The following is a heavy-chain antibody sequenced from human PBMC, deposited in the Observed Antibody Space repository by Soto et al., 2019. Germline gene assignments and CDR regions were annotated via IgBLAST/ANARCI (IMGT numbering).Heavy chain of an antibody. J-gene: IGHJ4*02. Sequence: EVQLVQSGAEVKKPGESLRISCKGSGYSFTSYWISWVRQMPGKGLEWMGRIDPSDSYTNYSPSFQGHVTISADKSISTAYLQWSSLKASDTAMYDCARTYYYDSSGSAPVDYWGQGTLVPVSS. CDR1: GYSFTSYW. CDR3: ARTYYYDSSGSAPVDY. V-gene: IGHV5-10-1*03. CDR2: IDPSDSYT. D-gene: IGHD3-22*01.